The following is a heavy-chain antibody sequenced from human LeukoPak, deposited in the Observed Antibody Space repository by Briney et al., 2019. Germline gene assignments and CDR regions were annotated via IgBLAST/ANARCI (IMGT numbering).Heavy chain of an antibody. CDR1: GGSISSGGYY. D-gene: IGHD1-14*01. Sequence: SETLPLTCTVSGGSISSGGYYWSWIRQHPGKGLEWIGYIYYSGCTYYNPSLKSRVTISVDTSKNQFSLKLSSVTAADTAVYYCARETRAGGTPNDAFDIWGQGTMVTVSS. CDR2: IYYSGCT. CDR3: ARETRAGGTPNDAFDI. V-gene: IGHV4-31*03. J-gene: IGHJ3*02.